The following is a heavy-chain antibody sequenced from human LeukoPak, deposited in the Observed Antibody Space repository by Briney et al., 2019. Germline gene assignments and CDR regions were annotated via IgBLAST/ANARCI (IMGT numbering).Heavy chain of an antibody. V-gene: IGHV1-18*01. Sequence: ASVKVSCKASGHTFTSYGISWVRQAPGQGLEWMGWISAYNGNTNYAQKLQGRVTMTTDTSTSTAYMELRSLRSDDTAVYYCARDAAQQWLVRSTSFDYWGQGTLVTVSS. J-gene: IGHJ4*02. D-gene: IGHD6-19*01. CDR1: GHTFTSYG. CDR2: ISAYNGNT. CDR3: ARDAAQQWLVRSTSFDY.